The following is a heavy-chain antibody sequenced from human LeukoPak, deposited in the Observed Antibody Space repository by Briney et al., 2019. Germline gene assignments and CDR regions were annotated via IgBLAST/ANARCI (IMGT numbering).Heavy chain of an antibody. CDR2: INHSGYT. J-gene: IGHJ4*02. CDR3: TRMTTGHDY. D-gene: IGHD4-17*01. V-gene: IGHV4-34*01. CDR1: GVSFNDYY. Sequence: SETLSLTCAVSGVSFNDYYWSWVRQTPGKGLEWIGEINHSGYTNDSPSLKSRVTISIDTSKKQFSLNLRSVTVADTGIYYCTRMTTGHDYWGQGTLVTVSS.